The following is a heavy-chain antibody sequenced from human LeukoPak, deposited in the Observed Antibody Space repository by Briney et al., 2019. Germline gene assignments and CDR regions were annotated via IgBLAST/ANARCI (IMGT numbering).Heavy chain of an antibody. Sequence: SETLSLTCTVSGGAISYYYWNWIRQPPGKGLEWIGYIYYTGNTNYNPSLKSRVTISVDTSKNQFSLKLSSVTAADTAVYYCARALTRPGGYFNWFDPWGQGTLVTVSS. CDR2: IYYTGNT. CDR3: ARALTRPGGYFNWFDP. V-gene: IGHV4-59*12. CDR1: GGAISYYY. D-gene: IGHD2-21*02. J-gene: IGHJ5*02.